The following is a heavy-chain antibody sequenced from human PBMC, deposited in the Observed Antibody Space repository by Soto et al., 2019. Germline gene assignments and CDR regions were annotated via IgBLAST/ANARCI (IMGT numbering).Heavy chain of an antibody. Sequence: ASVKVSCKASGYTFTSYGISWVRQAPGQGLEWMGWISAYNGNTNYAQKLQGRVTMTTDTSTSTAYMELRSLRSDDTAVYYCARDPYYDFWSGYRSADYFDYWAREPWSPSPQ. CDR1: GYTFTSYG. CDR2: ISAYNGNT. J-gene: IGHJ4*02. V-gene: IGHV1-18*01. CDR3: ARDPYYDFWSGYRSADYFDY. D-gene: IGHD3-3*01.